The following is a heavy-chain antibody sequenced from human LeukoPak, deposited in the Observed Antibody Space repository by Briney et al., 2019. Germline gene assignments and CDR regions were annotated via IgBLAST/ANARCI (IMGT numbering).Heavy chain of an antibody. CDR1: VFTLSNYA. CDR3: AKDFGYCSGGSCYTLDY. Sequence: GGSLRLSCAASVFTLSNYAMSWVRQAPGKGLEWVSAISGSGGTTYYADSVKGRFTISRDNSKNTLYLQMNSLRAEDTAVYYCAKDFGYCSGGSCYTLDYWGQGTLVTVSS. CDR2: ISGSGGTT. J-gene: IGHJ4*02. V-gene: IGHV3-23*01. D-gene: IGHD2-15*01.